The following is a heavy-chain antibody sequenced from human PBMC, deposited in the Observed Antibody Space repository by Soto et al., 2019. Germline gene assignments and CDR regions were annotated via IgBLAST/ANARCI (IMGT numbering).Heavy chain of an antibody. CDR2: ISAYNGNT. J-gene: IGHJ3*02. CDR1: GYTFTSYG. V-gene: IGHV1-18*01. Sequence: ASVKVSCKASGYTFTSYGISWVRQAPGQGLEWMGWISAYNGNTNYAQKLQGRVTMTTDTSTSTAYMELRSLRSDDTAVYYCARDWQYYYDSSGYSPNHDAFDIWGQGTRVTVSS. CDR3: ARDWQYYYDSSGYSPNHDAFDI. D-gene: IGHD3-22*01.